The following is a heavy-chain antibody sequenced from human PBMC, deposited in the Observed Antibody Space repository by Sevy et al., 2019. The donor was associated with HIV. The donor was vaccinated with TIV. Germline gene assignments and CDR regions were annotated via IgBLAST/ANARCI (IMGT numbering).Heavy chain of an antibody. D-gene: IGHD3-3*01. J-gene: IGHJ3*02. CDR1: GFTFSSYS. Sequence: GGSLRLSCAASGFTFSSYSMNWVRQAPGKGLEWVSYISSSSSTICYADSVKGRFTISRDNAKNSLYLQMNSLRDEDTTVYYCARGIEDYDFWSGYYKPLALDIWGQGTMVTVSS. V-gene: IGHV3-48*02. CDR3: ARGIEDYDFWSGYYKPLALDI. CDR2: ISSSSSTI.